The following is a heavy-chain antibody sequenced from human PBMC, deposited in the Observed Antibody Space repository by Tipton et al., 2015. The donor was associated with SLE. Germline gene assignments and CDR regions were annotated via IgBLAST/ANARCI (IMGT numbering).Heavy chain of an antibody. CDR2: IFYSGST. D-gene: IGHD2-2*01. J-gene: IGHJ4*02. V-gene: IGHV4-61*08. Sequence: TLSLTCTVSGGSISSGGHFWSWIRQHSGKGLEWIGYIFYSGSTNYNPSLKSRVTISVDTSKNQFSLKLKSVTAADSAVYYCARERYCSGASCYAPDYWGQGTLVTVSS. CDR3: ARERYCSGASCYAPDY. CDR1: GGSISSGGHF.